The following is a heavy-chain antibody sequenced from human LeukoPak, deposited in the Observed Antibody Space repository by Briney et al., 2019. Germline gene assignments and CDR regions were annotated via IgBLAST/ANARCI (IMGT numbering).Heavy chain of an antibody. J-gene: IGHJ4*02. D-gene: IGHD4-23*01. CDR1: GGSFSGYY. V-gene: IGHV4-34*01. CDR3: ARVGVDYSGNIIKYFFDY. CDR2: INHSGSA. Sequence: SETLSLTCAVYGGSFSGYYWSWIRQPPGKGLEWIGEINHSGSANYNPSLKSRVTISVDTSKNQFSLKLSPVTAADTAVYYCARVGVDYSGNIIKYFFDYWGQGTLVTVSS.